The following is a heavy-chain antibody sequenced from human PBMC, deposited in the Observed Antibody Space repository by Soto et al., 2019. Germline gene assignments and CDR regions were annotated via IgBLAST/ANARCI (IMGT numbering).Heavy chain of an antibody. Sequence: EASVKVSCKASGYTFTSYGISWVRQAPGQGLEWMGWISPYNGNTNYAQKLQGRVTMTTDTSTSTAYMDLRSLRSDDTAVYYCARGIGGWFGVAYYYGMDVWGQGTTVTVSS. J-gene: IGHJ6*02. CDR2: ISPYNGNT. V-gene: IGHV1-18*01. CDR1: GYTFTSYG. CDR3: ARGIGGWFGVAYYYGMDV. D-gene: IGHD3-10*01.